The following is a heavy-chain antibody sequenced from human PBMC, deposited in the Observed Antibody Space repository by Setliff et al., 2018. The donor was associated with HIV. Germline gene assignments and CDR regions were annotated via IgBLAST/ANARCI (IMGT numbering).Heavy chain of an antibody. CDR2: ISGSGRST. Sequence: GGSLRLSCAASGFTFSSYAMSWVRQAPGKGLEWVPAISGSGRSTYYADSVKGRFTISRDNSKITLYLQMNSLRAEDTAVYYGAKASGDYNFWTTYRSNHFDYWGQGALVTVSS. CDR3: AKASGDYNFWTTYRSNHFDY. V-gene: IGHV3-23*01. CDR1: GFTFSSYA. J-gene: IGHJ4*02. D-gene: IGHD3-3*01.